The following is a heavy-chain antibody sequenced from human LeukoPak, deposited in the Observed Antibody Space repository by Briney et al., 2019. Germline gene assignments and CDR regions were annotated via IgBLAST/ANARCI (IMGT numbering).Heavy chain of an antibody. CDR1: GGSISSYY. V-gene: IGHV4-59*01. Sequence: KPSETLSLTCTVSGGSISSYYWSWIRQPPGKGLEWIGYIYYSGSTNYNPSLKSRVTMSVDTSNSQFSLNLSSVTAADTAVYYCARDSRSLGVTTLTRAFDCWGQGTLVTVSA. J-gene: IGHJ4*02. D-gene: IGHD4-17*01. CDR3: ARDSRSLGVTTLTRAFDC. CDR2: IYYSGST.